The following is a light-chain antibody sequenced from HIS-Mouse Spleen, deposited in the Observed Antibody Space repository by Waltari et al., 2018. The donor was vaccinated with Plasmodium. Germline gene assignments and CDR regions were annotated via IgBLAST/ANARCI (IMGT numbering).Light chain of an antibody. V-gene: IGKV3-15*01. CDR2: GAS. J-gene: IGKJ2*01. Sequence: EIVMTQSPATLSVSPGERATLSCRASQSVSSNLAWYQQKPGQAPRLLIYGASTRATGIPARCSGSGSGTEFTLTISSLQSEDFAVYYCQQYNNWPPIFGQGTKLEIK. CDR3: QQYNNWPPI. CDR1: QSVSSN.